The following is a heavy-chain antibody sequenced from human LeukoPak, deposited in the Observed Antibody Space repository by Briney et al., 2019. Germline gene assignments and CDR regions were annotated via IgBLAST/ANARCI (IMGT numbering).Heavy chain of an antibody. V-gene: IGHV1-18*01. CDR2: ISAYNGNT. CDR1: GYTFTSYG. Sequence: GASVKVSCKASGYTFTSYGISWVRQAPGQGLEWMGWISAYNGNTNYAQKLQGRVTMTTDTSTSTAYMELRSLRSDDTAVYYCARERGGDWDGAFDIWGQGTMVTVSS. D-gene: IGHD2-21*02. J-gene: IGHJ3*02. CDR3: ARERGGDWDGAFDI.